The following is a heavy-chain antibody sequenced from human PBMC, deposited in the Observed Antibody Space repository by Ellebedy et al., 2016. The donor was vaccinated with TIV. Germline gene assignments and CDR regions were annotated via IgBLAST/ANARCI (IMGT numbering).Heavy chain of an antibody. CDR2: IKLEGSEK. CDR1: GFTFSTNW. V-gene: IGHV3-7*03. J-gene: IGHJ4*02. CDR3: ARVRGSYSRDY. D-gene: IGHD1-26*01. Sequence: PGGSLRLSCAASGFTFSTNWMSWVRQAPGKGLEWVANIKLEGSEKYYVDSVKGRFTISRDNAKNSLYLQMNSLRAEDTAVYYCARVRGSYSRDYWGQGTLVTVSS.